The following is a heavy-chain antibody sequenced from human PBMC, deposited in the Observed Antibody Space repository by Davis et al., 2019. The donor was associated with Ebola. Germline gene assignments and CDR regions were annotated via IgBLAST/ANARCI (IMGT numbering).Heavy chain of an antibody. CDR2: ISWDGGST. CDR3: AKDYGDKDIVVVVAASSFGMDV. J-gene: IGHJ4*02. D-gene: IGHD2-15*01. Sequence: PGGSLRLSCAASGFTFDDYTMHWVRQAPGKGLEWVSLISWDGGSTYYADSVKGRFTISRDNSKNSLYLQMNSLRTEDTALYYCAKDYGDKDIVVVVAASSFGMDVWGQGTLVTVSS. CDR1: GFTFDDYT. V-gene: IGHV3-43*01.